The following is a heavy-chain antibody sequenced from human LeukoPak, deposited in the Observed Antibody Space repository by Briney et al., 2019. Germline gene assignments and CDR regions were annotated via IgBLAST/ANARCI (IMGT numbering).Heavy chain of an antibody. D-gene: IGHD3-9*01. J-gene: IGHJ4*02. CDR2: IIPIFGTA. Sequence: ASVKVSCKASGYTFTSYAISWVRQAPGQGLEWMGGIIPIFGTANYAQKFQGRVTITADESTSTAYMELSSLRFEDTAVYYCASGTPYYDILTGPGLDYWGQGTLVTVSS. CDR3: ASGTPYYDILTGPGLDY. CDR1: GYTFTSYA. V-gene: IGHV1-69*13.